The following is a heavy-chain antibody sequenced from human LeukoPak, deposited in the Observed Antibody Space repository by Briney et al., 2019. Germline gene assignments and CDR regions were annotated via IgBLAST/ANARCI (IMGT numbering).Heavy chain of an antibody. D-gene: IGHD2-15*01. CDR1: GGSISSSSYY. J-gene: IGHJ3*02. CDR3: ARDGGTLVGDAFDI. CDR2: IYYSGST. V-gene: IGHV4-39*07. Sequence: SETLSLTCTVSGGSISSSSYYWGWIRQPPGKGLEWIGSIYYSGSTYYNPSLESRVTISVDTSKNQFSLKLSSVTAADTAVYYCARDGGTLVGDAFDIWGQGTMVTVSS.